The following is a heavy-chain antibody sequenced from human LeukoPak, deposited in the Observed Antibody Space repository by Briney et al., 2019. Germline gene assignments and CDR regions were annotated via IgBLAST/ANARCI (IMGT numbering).Heavy chain of an antibody. J-gene: IGHJ4*02. CDR1: GYSVSAGYY. CDR2: ISHRGTT. V-gene: IGHV4-38-2*02. Sequence: SETLSLTCAVSGYSVSAGYYWGWIRQSPGKGLEWIGSISHRGTTYHNPSLKGRIIISLETSKNQFSLSLTSVTAADTSTYYCTREQAGTIVDDWGQGTLVTVSS. CDR3: TREQAGTIVDD. D-gene: IGHD1-1*01.